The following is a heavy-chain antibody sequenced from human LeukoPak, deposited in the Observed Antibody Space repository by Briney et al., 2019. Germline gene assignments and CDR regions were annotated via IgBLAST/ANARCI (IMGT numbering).Heavy chain of an antibody. Sequence: PGGSLRLSCAVSGFTVSSNYMSWVRQAPGKGLEWVSSLYSGAHIYYADSVKGRFTISRDYSNNTLYLQMNSLRAEDTAVYCCANSLEYYYYYMDVWGKGTTVTVSS. V-gene: IGHV3-53*01. CDR3: ANSLEYYYYYMDV. D-gene: IGHD5-18*01. CDR2: LYSGAHI. CDR1: GFTVSSNY. J-gene: IGHJ6*03.